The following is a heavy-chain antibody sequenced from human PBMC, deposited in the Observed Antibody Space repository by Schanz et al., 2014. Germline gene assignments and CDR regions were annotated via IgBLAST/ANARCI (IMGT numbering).Heavy chain of an antibody. V-gene: IGHV3-66*02. D-gene: IGHD3-10*01. Sequence: EVQLVESGGGLVKPGGSLRLSCAASTSIFNHAWMSCVRQAPGRGLEWVSIIFTDGRTYYADSVKGRFTISRDNSKNTAHLQMNSLRAEDTAVYYCAKQHIVRGVIYLNWFDSWGQGTLVTVAS. J-gene: IGHJ5*01. CDR3: AKQHIVRGVIYLNWFDS. CDR2: IFTDGRT. CDR1: TSIFNHAW.